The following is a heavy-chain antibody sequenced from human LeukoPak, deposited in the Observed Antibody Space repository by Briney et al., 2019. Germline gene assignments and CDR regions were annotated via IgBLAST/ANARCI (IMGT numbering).Heavy chain of an antibody. CDR1: GFTFSTYA. CDR3: AKAPPCHSSGWCSLDY. CDR2: MSYDGSNK. Sequence: GGSLRLSCAASGFTFSTYAMHWVRQAPGKGLEWVAVMSYDGSNKQYADSVKGRFTISRDNSMNTLYLQMNSLRAEDTALYYCAKAPPCHSSGWCSLDYWGQGTLVTVSS. V-gene: IGHV3-30*04. D-gene: IGHD6-19*01. J-gene: IGHJ4*02.